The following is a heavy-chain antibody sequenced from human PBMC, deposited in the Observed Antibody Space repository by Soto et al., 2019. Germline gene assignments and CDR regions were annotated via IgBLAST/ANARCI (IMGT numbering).Heavy chain of an antibody. Sequence: EVQLVESGGGLVKPGGSLRLSCVDSRFTFSSYSMNWVRQAPGKGLEWVSSISAYSSPIFYADSVKGRFTISRDNAKNSLYLQMNSLRAGDTAVYYCVRGGRGYTRDDVFDIWGQGTMVTVS. CDR1: RFTFSSYS. CDR2: ISAYSSPI. D-gene: IGHD2-2*02. CDR3: VRGGRGYTRDDVFDI. V-gene: IGHV3-21*06. J-gene: IGHJ3*02.